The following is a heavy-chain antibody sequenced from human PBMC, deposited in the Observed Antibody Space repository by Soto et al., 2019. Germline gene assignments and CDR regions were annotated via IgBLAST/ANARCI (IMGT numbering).Heavy chain of an antibody. CDR3: ARELPQRQGRNMDV. CDR1: GYSVSSGYY. CDR2: INHRGSL. Sequence: SETLSLTCAVSGYSVSSGYYWTWIRHLPGEGLEWFGYINHRGSLYYNPSLKSRVSMSVDTSKNQFSLNLSSVTAADTAVYYCARELPQRQGRNMDVWGQGTTVTVSS. J-gene: IGHJ6*02. V-gene: IGHV4-31*11. D-gene: IGHD1-1*01.